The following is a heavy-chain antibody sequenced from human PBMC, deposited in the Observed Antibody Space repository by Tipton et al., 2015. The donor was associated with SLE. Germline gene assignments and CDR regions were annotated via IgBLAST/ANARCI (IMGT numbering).Heavy chain of an antibody. CDR3: ARSWNGAPADLGY. CDR2: IDYTANP. J-gene: IGHJ4*02. D-gene: IGHD1-1*01. CDR1: GGSIGSFY. Sequence: TLSLTCTVSGGSIGSFYWSWIRQPPGKGLEWIGNIDYTANPNYSPSLKSRVTISIDTSTNHFSLKLRSVTAADTAVYHCARSWNGAPADLGYWGQGTLVTVSS. V-gene: IGHV4-59*01.